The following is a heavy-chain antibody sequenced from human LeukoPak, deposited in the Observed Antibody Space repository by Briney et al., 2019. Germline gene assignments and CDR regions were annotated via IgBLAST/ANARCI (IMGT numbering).Heavy chain of an antibody. CDR3: TRHLEDSSGYYHFDS. D-gene: IGHD3-22*01. Sequence: ITPICGTANYAQKFQGRGTIPADQSTSTAYMELSTLRSEDTAVYYCTRHLEDSSGYYHFDSWGLGTLVTVSS. J-gene: IGHJ4*02. CDR2: ITPICGTA. V-gene: IGHV1-69*01.